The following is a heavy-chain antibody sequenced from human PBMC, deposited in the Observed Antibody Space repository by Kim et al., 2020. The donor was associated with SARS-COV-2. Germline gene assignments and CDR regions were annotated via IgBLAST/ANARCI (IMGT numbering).Heavy chain of an antibody. CDR1: GYTFTSYD. CDR2: MNPNSGNT. D-gene: IGHD3-3*01. Sequence: ASVKVSYKASGYTFTSYDINWVRQATGQGLEWMGWMNPNSGNTGYAQKFQGRVTMTRNTSISTAYMELSSLRSEDTAVYYCARGNLITIFGVVINGNWFDPWGQGTLVTVSS. CDR3: ARGNLITIFGVVINGNWFDP. J-gene: IGHJ5*02. V-gene: IGHV1-8*01.